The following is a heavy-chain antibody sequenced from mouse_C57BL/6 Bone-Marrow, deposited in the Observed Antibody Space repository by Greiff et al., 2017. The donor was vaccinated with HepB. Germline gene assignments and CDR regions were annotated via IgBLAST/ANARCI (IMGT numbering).Heavy chain of an antibody. D-gene: IGHD1-1*01. CDR1: DSEVFPIAY. CDR2: ILPSIGRT. CDR3: ARGGSTVVAHWYFDV. J-gene: IGHJ1*03. V-gene: IGHV15-2*01. Sequence: QVQLQQSGSELRSPGSSVKLSCKDFDSEVFPIAYMSWVRQKPGHGFEWIGGILPSIGRTIYGEKFEDKATLDADTLSNTAYLELNSLTSEDSAIYYGARGGSTVVAHWYFDVWGTGTTVTVSS.